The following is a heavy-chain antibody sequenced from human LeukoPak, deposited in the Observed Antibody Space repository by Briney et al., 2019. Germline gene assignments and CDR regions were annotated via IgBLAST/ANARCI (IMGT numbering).Heavy chain of an antibody. J-gene: IGHJ6*03. CDR1: GYTFTSYD. D-gene: IGHD3-10*01. CDR3: ARAPPYGSGSYYMRYYYYYYMDV. Sequence: GASVKVSCKASGYTFTSYDINWVRQATGQGLEWMGWMNPNSGNTGYAQKFQGRVTMTRNTSISTAYMELSSLRSEDTAVYYCARAPPYGSGSYYMRYYYYYYMDVWGKGTTVTISS. CDR2: MNPNSGNT. V-gene: IGHV1-8*01.